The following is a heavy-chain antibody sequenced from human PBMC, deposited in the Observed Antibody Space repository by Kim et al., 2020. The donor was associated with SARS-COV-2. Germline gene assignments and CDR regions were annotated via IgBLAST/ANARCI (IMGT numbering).Heavy chain of an antibody. J-gene: IGHJ4*02. CDR3: AREMATGYYFDY. Sequence: YYADSVKGRFTISRDNSKNTLYLQMNSLRAEDTAVYYCAREMATGYYFDYWGQGTLVTVSS. V-gene: IGHV3-53*01. D-gene: IGHD5-12*01.